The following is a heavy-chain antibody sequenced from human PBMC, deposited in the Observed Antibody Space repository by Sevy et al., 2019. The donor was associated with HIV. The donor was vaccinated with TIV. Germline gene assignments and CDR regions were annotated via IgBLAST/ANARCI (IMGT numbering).Heavy chain of an antibody. V-gene: IGHV3-48*02. D-gene: IGHD5-18*01. CDR2: ISSSSRTI. CDR3: ARDVDTPFVRSFDS. Sequence: GSLRLSCVVSGLTFSSDSMNWVRQAPGKGLEWLAYISSSSRTIYDADSVEGRFTISRDNDKKSVFLQMNNLRDEDSATYYCARDVDTPFVRSFDSWGQGTLVTVSS. J-gene: IGHJ4*02. CDR1: GLTFSSDS.